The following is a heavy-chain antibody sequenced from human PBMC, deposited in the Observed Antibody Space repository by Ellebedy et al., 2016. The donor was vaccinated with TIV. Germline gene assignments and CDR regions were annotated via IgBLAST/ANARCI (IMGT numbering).Heavy chain of an antibody. D-gene: IGHD3-16*01. CDR1: GFSVSNNY. CDR2: IYSGGST. CDR3: AREGAYYYYMDV. V-gene: IGHV3-53*01. Sequence: GESLKISXAASGFSVSNNYMSWVRQAPGKGLEWVSIIYSGGSTYYADSVKGRFTITRDNSKNTVYLQMNSLRAEDTAVYYCAREGAYYYYMDVWGKGTTVTVSS. J-gene: IGHJ6*03.